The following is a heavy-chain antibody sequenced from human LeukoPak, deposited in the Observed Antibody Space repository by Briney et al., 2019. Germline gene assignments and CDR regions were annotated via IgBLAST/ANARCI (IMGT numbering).Heavy chain of an antibody. Sequence: PGGSLRLSCAASGFTFTTNWMTWVRQAPGKGLEWVANINQDGGERYYVDSVKGRFTISRDNAKSSLYLQMNSLRAEDTAVYYCARDFDWGQGTLVTVPS. CDR2: INQDGGER. J-gene: IGHJ4*02. CDR3: ARDFD. CDR1: GFTFTTNW. V-gene: IGHV3-7*05.